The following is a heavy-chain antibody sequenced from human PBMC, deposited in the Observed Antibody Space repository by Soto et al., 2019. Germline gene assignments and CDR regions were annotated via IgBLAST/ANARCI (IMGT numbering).Heavy chain of an antibody. J-gene: IGHJ6*02. CDR3: ATGGGYYYYAMDV. CDR1: GGSSTDNH. CDR2: INHSGGI. Sequence: PSETLSLTCAVYGGSSTDNHWTWIRQSPGKGLEWIGKINHSGGISSNPSLTSRVTISIDTSKNKFFLKLKSVAAADTAVYYCATGGGYYYYAMDVRGQGTTVTVSS. V-gene: IGHV4-34*01. D-gene: IGHD3-10*01.